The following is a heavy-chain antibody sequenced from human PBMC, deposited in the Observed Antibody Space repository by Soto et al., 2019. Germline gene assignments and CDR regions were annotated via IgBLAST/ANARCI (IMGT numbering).Heavy chain of an antibody. J-gene: IGHJ4*02. CDR1: NFSISNGYY. D-gene: IGHD3-22*01. Sequence: SETLSLTCDVSNFSISNGYYWSWIRQPPGRGLEWIGSMYHRGSAYYNPSLAGRVSISIDTSKNQFSLSLTSVTAADTAVYFCAREAFHYYATTGFYSDYWGRVTLVTVSS. V-gene: IGHV4-38-2*02. CDR2: MYHRGSA. CDR3: AREAFHYYATTGFYSDY.